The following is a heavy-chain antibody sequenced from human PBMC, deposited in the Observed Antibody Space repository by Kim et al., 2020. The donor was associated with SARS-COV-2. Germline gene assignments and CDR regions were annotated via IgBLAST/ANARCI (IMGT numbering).Heavy chain of an antibody. D-gene: IGHD6-13*01. V-gene: IGHV3-23*01. CDR1: GFTFSSYA. J-gene: IGHJ5*02. Sequence: GGSLRLSCVASGFTFSSYAMTWVRQAPGKGLEWFSSVSGSGETTFYADSVTGRFTISRDNSENRLYLEMNSLRADDTALYYCAKSGSSWYWFDRWGQGTL. CDR3: AKSGSSWYWFDR. CDR2: VSGSGETT.